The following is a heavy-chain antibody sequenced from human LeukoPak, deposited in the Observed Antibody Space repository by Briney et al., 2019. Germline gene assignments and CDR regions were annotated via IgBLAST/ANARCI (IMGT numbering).Heavy chain of an antibody. CDR1: GFTFNTYS. Sequence: PGGSLRLSCGASGFTFNTYSMHWVRQAPGKGLEWVSLVNWEGDTTYYADSVRGRFTISRDNSKNTLYLQMNSLRAEETAVYYCAKSVVGAGKGSAFDIWGQGTVVTVSS. D-gene: IGHD1-26*01. CDR3: AKSVVGAGKGSAFDI. J-gene: IGHJ3*02. CDR2: VNWEGDTT. V-gene: IGHV3-43*01.